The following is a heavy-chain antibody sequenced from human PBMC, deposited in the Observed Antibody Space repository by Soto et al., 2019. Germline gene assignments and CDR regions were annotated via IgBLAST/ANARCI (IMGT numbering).Heavy chain of an antibody. V-gene: IGHV3-30-3*01. CDR1: GFTFSSYA. CDR3: ARDPWLWFGELSDNWFDP. J-gene: IGHJ5*02. CDR2: ISYDGSNK. Sequence: PGGSLRLSCAASGFTFSSYAMHWVRQAPGKGLEWVAVISYDGSNKYYADSVKGRFTISRDNSKNTLYLQMNSLRAEDTAVYYCARDPWLWFGELSDNWFDPWGQGTLVTVSS. D-gene: IGHD3-10*01.